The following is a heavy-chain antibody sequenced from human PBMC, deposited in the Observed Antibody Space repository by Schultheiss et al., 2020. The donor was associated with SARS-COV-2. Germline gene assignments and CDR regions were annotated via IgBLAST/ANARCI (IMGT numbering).Heavy chain of an antibody. CDR2: ISGSGGST. J-gene: IGHJ4*02. Sequence: GGSLRLSCAASGFTFSSYAMSWVRQAPGKGLEWVSAISGSGGSTYYADSVMGRFTISRDNSKNTLYLQMNSLRAEDTAVYYCAKAPDIVVVPAANLPDYWGQGTLVTVSS. D-gene: IGHD2-2*01. CDR1: GFTFSSYA. V-gene: IGHV3-23*01. CDR3: AKAPDIVVVPAANLPDY.